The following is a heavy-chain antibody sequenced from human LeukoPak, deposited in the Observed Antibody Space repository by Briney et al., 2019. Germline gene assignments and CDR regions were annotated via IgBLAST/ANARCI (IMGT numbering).Heavy chain of an antibody. V-gene: IGHV1-69*04. CDR2: IIPILGIA. J-gene: IGHJ4*02. CDR3: ARIKDWGDYVWGSYRSRYYFDY. CDR1: GGTFSSYA. Sequence: GASVKVSCKASGGTFSSYAISWVRQAPGQGLEWMGRIIPILGIANYAQKFQGRVTITADKSTSTAYMELSSLRSEDTAVYYCARIKDWGDYVWGSYRSRYYFDYWGQGTLVTVSS. D-gene: IGHD3-16*02.